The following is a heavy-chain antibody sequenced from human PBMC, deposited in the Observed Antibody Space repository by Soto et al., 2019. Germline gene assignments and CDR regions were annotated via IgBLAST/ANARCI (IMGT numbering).Heavy chain of an antibody. Sequence: QVQLVQSGAEVKMPGASVKVSCKASGYIFTSYDINWVRQATGQGLEWMGWMNPNSGNTGYAQKFQGRVTMTRNTXIXXAYMELSSLRSEDTAVYYCARGGDGYRLARYGMDVWGQGTTVTVSS. CDR3: ARGGDGYRLARYGMDV. CDR1: GYIFTSYD. J-gene: IGHJ6*02. CDR2: MNPNSGNT. V-gene: IGHV1-8*01. D-gene: IGHD5-12*01.